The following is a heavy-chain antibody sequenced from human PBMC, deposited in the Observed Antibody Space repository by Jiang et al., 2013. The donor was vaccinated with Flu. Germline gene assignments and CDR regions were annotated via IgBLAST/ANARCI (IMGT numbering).Heavy chain of an antibody. CDR2: ISAYNGNT. D-gene: IGHD5-12*01. Sequence: GQGLEWMGWISAYNGNTNYAQKLQGRVTMTTDTSTSTAYMELRSLRSDDTAVYYCARDTSGYDYNFDYWGQGTLVTVSS. CDR3: ARDTSGYDYNFDY. J-gene: IGHJ4*02. V-gene: IGHV1-18*01.